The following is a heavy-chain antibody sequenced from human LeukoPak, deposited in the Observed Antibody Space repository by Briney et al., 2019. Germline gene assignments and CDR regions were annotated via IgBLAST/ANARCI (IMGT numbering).Heavy chain of an antibody. V-gene: IGHV4-59*01. CDR2: IYYSGST. J-gene: IGHJ4*02. Sequence: SETLSLTCTVSGGSISSYYWSWIRQPPGKGLEWIGYIYYSGSTNYNPSLKSRVTILVDMSKNQFSLKMSSVTAADTAVYYCARELKVGNTGYYFDYWGQGTLVTVSS. CDR1: GGSISSYY. CDR3: ARELKVGNTGYYFDY. D-gene: IGHD2/OR15-2a*01.